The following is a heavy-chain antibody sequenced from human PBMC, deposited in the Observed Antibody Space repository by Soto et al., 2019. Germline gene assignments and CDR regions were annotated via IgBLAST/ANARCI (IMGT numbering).Heavy chain of an antibody. Sequence: PSETLSLTCTVSGGSISSGDYYWSWIRQPPGKGLEWIGYIYYSGSTYYNPSLKSRVTISVDTSKNQFSLKLSSVTAADTAVYYCASNSYGYTLYAYCGQGTLVTVSS. CDR1: GGSISSGDYY. V-gene: IGHV4-30-4*01. D-gene: IGHD5-18*01. CDR2: IYYSGST. CDR3: ASNSYGYTLYAY. J-gene: IGHJ4*02.